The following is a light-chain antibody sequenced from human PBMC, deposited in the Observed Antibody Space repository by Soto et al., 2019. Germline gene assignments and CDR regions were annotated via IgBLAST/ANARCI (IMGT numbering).Light chain of an antibody. CDR1: QGISSY. V-gene: IGKV1-8*01. J-gene: IGKJ2*01. CDR3: QQYNRYPYT. CDR2: AAS. Sequence: AIRMTQSPSSLSASTGDRVTITCRASQGISSYLAWYQQKPGKAPKLLIYAASTLESGVPSRFSGSGSGTEFTLTISSLQPDDFAHYYCQQYNRYPYTFGQGTKLEIK.